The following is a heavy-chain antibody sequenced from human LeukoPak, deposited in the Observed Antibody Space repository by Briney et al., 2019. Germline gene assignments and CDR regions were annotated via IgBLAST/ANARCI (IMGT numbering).Heavy chain of an antibody. CDR1: GFTFSSYS. CDR2: ISSSSSTI. J-gene: IGHJ4*02. V-gene: IGHV3-48*01. CDR3: ASTGTMVREVISY. D-gene: IGHD3-10*01. Sequence: GGSLRLSCAASGFTFSSYSMNWVRQAPGKGLEWVSYISSSSSTIYYADSVKGRFTISRDNAKNSLYLQMNSLRAEDTAVYYCASTGTMVREVISYWGQGTLVTVSS.